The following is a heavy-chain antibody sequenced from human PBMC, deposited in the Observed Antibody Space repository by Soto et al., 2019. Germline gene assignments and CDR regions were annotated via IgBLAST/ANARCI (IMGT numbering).Heavy chain of an antibody. J-gene: IGHJ6*02. D-gene: IGHD6-25*01. Sequence: EVPPLESGGGLVQPGGSLRLSCAASGFTFSSYAMSWVRQTPGKGLEWVSAISGSGANTYYADSVKGRFTISRDNSKITRYLQMNSLRAEDTAVYYCATQTRLPPYYYYAMDVWGQGTTVTVSS. CDR1: GFTFSSYA. CDR3: ATQTRLPPYYYYAMDV. CDR2: ISGSGANT. V-gene: IGHV3-23*01.